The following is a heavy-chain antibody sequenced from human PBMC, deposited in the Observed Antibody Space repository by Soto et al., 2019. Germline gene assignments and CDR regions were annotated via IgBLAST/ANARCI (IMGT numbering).Heavy chain of an antibody. D-gene: IGHD6-6*01. CDR2: INPNSGGT. CDR3: ARERGRWSIAAPNTGMDV. Sequence: GASVKVSCKASGYTFTGYYMHWVRQAPGQGLEWMGWINPNSGGTNYAQKFQGWVTMTRDTSISTAYMELSRLRSDDTAVYYCARERGRWSIAAPNTGMDVCGQATTVTVSS. J-gene: IGHJ6*02. V-gene: IGHV1-2*04. CDR1: GYTFTGYY.